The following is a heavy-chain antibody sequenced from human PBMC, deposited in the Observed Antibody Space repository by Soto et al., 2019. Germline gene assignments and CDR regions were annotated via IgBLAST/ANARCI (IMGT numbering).Heavy chain of an antibody. CDR3: ASTMIVVVPPGAFDL. CDR1: GGSISSGDYY. V-gene: IGHV4-30-4*01. D-gene: IGHD3-22*01. J-gene: IGHJ3*01. CDR2: IYYSGST. Sequence: QVQLQESGPGLVKPSQTLSLTCTVSGGSISSGDYYCSWIRQPPGKGLEWIGYIYYSGSTYYNPSLKSRVTTSVDTSKNQFSLKLSSVTAADTAVYYCASTMIVVVPPGAFDLWGQGTMVTVSS.